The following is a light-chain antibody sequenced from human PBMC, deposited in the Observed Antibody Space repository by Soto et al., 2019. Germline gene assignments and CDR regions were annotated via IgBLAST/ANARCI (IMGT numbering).Light chain of an antibody. Sequence: DIVMTQSPDSLAVSLGERATINCKSSQSIFYSSSNKNYLAWYQQKPGQPPNLLIYWASTRESGVPDRFSGSGSGTDFTLTSSSLQAEDVAFYYCQQYYNTPPTFGQGTQVEI. CDR3: QQYYNTPPT. CDR1: QSIFYSSSNKNY. J-gene: IGKJ1*01. CDR2: WAS. V-gene: IGKV4-1*01.